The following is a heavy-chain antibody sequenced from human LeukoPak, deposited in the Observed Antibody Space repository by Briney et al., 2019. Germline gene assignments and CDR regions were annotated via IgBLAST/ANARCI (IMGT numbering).Heavy chain of an antibody. Sequence: SLSLSRAASRLTVTSNYMSWVRQAPGKGVEGVSVIYSGGSAYYAASATGGFTISPDNCTHPRYLQMTSMTAEDTGVYYCAQGGGSCYFTPCFDYWGQGTLVTVSS. CDR1: RLTVTSNY. J-gene: IGHJ4*02. CDR2: IYSGGSA. CDR3: AQGGGSCYFTPCFDY. D-gene: IGHD2-15*01. V-gene: IGHV3-53*01.